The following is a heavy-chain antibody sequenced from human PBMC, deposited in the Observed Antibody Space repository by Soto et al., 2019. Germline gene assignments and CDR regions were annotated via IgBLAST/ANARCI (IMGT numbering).Heavy chain of an antibody. CDR2: IDYSGKT. J-gene: IGHJ4*02. D-gene: IGHD3-22*01. V-gene: IGHV4-38-2*02. Sequence: SETLSLTCSVSGYLISSGYYWGWVRQTPGKGLEWLGSIDYSGKTYKNPSLKSRVSASVDLSQNQFSLNLRSVTAADTAVYFCARDLGSGYDSYYFDYWGQGTLVTVSS. CDR1: GYLISSGYY. CDR3: ARDLGSGYDSYYFDY.